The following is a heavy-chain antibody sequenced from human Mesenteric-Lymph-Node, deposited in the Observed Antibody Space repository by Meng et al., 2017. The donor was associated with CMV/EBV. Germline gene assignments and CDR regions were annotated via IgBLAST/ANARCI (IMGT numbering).Heavy chain of an antibody. D-gene: IGHD3-10*01. CDR3: ARDIIMFRGVFPYSYGMDV. J-gene: IGHJ6*02. Sequence: GESLKISCAASGFTFSTYEMNWVRQAPGKGLEWVSRISSSGNTIYYAGSVKGRFTISRDNTKNTLYLQMNSPRAEDSAVYYCARDIIMFRGVFPYSYGMDVWGQGATVTVSS. CDR2: ISSSGNTI. V-gene: IGHV3-48*03. CDR1: GFTFSTYE.